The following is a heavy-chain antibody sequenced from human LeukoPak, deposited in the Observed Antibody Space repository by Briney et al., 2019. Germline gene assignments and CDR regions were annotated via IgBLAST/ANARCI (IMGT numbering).Heavy chain of an antibody. V-gene: IGHV1-2*02. CDR2: INPNSGGT. D-gene: IGHD6-19*01. CDR1: GYTFTGYY. Sequence: ASVKVSCKASGYTFTGYYMHWVRQAPGHGLEWMGWINPNSGGTNYAQKFQGRVTMTRDTSISTAYMELSRLRSDDTAVYYCARVFFKWLEYYFDYWGQGTLVTVSS. J-gene: IGHJ4*02. CDR3: ARVFFKWLEYYFDY.